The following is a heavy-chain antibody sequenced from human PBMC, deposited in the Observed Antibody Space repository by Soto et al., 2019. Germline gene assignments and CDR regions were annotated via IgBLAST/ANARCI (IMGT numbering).Heavy chain of an antibody. J-gene: IGHJ4*02. CDR3: AIHSVTTVSYLDS. V-gene: IGHV1-69*02. Sequence: QVQLVQSGAEVKKPGSSVKVSCKASGGTFSSYTISWVRQAPGQGLGWMGRIIPIRGIPNYAQKFQGTVTITEDTATSTAYMELSSLRSDDTAGYGGAIHSVTTVSYLDSWGPGTLVPGSS. D-gene: IGHD4-17*01. CDR1: GGTFSSYT. CDR2: IIPIRGIP.